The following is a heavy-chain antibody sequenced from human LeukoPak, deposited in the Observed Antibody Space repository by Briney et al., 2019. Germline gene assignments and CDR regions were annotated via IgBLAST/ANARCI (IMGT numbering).Heavy chain of an antibody. V-gene: IGHV3-53*01. CDR2: TGGNT. J-gene: IGHJ4*02. Sequence: GGSLRLSCAPSGFTVNINYRSWVRQPPGKGLEWVSNTGGNTYYAASVKGRFTISRDFSKNTVFLHMNSLRAEDTAMYYCARGDDSGYYDYFDYWGQGALVTVSS. CDR3: ARGDDSGYYDYFDY. D-gene: IGHD3-22*01. CDR1: GFTVNINY.